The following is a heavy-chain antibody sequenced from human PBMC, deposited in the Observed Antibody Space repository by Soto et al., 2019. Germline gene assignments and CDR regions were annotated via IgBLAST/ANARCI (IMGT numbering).Heavy chain of an antibody. D-gene: IGHD3-22*01. CDR2: INPSGGST. CDR1: GYTFTSYY. V-gene: IGHV1-46*01. CDR3: ARAYYYDSSGYYNDY. J-gene: IGHJ4*02. Sequence: ASVKVSCKASGYTFTSYYMHWVRQAPGQGLEWMGIINPSGGSTSYAQEFQGRVTMTRDTSTSTVYMELSSLRSEDTAVYYCARAYYYDSSGYYNDYWGQGTLVTVSS.